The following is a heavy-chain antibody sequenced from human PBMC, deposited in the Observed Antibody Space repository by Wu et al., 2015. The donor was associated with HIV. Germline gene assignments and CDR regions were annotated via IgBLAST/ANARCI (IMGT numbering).Heavy chain of an antibody. CDR2: INPNSGGT. D-gene: IGHD5-12*01. J-gene: IGHJ6*03. Sequence: QVQLVQSGAEVKKPGASVKVSCKASGYTFTGYYMHWVRQAPGQGLEWMGWINPNSGGTNYAQKFQGRVTMTRDTSISTAYMELSRLRSDDTAVYYCARGAGGYDKPGDSLFGGYYYYYYMDVWGKGTTVTVSS. V-gene: IGHV1-2*02. CDR1: GYTFTGYY. CDR3: ARGAGGYDKPGDSLFGGYYYYYYMDV.